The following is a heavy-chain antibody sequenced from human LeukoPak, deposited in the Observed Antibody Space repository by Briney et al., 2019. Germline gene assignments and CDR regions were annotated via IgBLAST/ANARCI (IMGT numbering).Heavy chain of an antibody. J-gene: IGHJ4*02. D-gene: IGHD6-19*01. V-gene: IGHV3-30*02. CDR2: IRYDGSDT. CDR1: GFIFSSYG. Sequence: PGGSLRLSCAASGFIFSSYGMHWVRQAPGKGLEWVAFIRYDGSDTYYADSVKGRFTISRDNSKNTLYLQMNSLRAEDTAVYYCAKDRGRWSSGWYWGLDYWGQGTLVTVPS. CDR3: AKDRGRWSSGWYWGLDY.